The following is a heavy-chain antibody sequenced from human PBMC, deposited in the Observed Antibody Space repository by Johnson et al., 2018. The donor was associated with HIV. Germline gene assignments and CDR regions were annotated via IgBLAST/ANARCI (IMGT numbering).Heavy chain of an antibody. D-gene: IGHD6-13*01. CDR3: ARAVRIGVGGTVLGASDI. CDR1: GFTFDDYG. J-gene: IGHJ3*02. Sequence: VQLVESGGGVVRPGGSLRLSCAASGFTFDDYGMSWVRQAPGKGLEWVSGSNWDGPSTGYVGSVKGRFTISRDNGKNSLYLQMNSLRVEDTALYYCARAVRIGVGGTVLGASDIWGQGTMVTVSS. V-gene: IGHV3-20*04. CDR2: SNWDGPST.